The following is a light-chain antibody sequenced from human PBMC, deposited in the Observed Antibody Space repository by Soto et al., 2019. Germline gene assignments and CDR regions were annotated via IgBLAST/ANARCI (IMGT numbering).Light chain of an antibody. CDR1: TSNIGINT. V-gene: IGLV1-44*01. Sequence: QSALAQPPSASGTPGQRVTISCSGSTSNIGINTVTWYQQLPGTAPKLLIYSNDRRPSGVPDRFSGSKSGTPASLAISGLQPDFEADYYCAVWDDSLNGVVFGGGTQLTVL. CDR3: AVWDDSLNGVV. CDR2: SND. J-gene: IGLJ2*01.